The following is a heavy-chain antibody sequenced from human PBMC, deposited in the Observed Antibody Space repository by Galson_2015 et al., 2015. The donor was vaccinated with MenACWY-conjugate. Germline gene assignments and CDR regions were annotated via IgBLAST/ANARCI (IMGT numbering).Heavy chain of an antibody. CDR2: VGRGGGST. CDR1: GFDFDDYA. J-gene: IGHJ4*02. D-gene: IGHD3/OR15-3a*01. Sequence: SLRLSCAASGFDFDDYAMSWVRQAPGKGLQWVAGVGRGGGSTYYTDPVRGRFTISRDNSKNTLDLQMDSLRVEDTAVYYCAKVIYGARYYFEHWGQGPLVIVTS. CDR3: AKVIYGARYYFEH. V-gene: IGHV3-23*01.